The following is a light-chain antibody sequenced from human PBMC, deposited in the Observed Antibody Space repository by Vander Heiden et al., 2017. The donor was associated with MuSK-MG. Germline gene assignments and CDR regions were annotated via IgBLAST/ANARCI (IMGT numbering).Light chain of an antibody. V-gene: IGKV3-11*01. CDR2: DAS. J-gene: IGKJ3*01. CDR3: QQQSNGHARFT. CDR1: QSVSSY. Sequence: EIVFTQSPATLSLSPGERATLSCRASQSVSSYLDWYQQKPGQAPGLLIYDASNRAMGSRARFSGSGVGTDVNLTINSREPEDFEVYYCQQQSNGHARFTFGHGTKVDIK.